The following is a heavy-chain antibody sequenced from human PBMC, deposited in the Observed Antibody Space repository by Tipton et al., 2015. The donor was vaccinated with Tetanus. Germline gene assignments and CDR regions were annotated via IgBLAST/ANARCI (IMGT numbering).Heavy chain of an antibody. Sequence: TLSLTCTVSGDSVSGYYWSWIWQPPGKGLEWIGYVYYTGSTNHNPSLKSRVTISMDRSKNQISLQLTSVTAADTAVYFCAGVTAQRTELYFDHWGQGTLVTVSS. J-gene: IGHJ4*02. CDR2: VYYTGST. D-gene: IGHD6-13*01. CDR3: AGVTAQRTELYFDH. V-gene: IGHV4-59*02. CDR1: GDSVSGYY.